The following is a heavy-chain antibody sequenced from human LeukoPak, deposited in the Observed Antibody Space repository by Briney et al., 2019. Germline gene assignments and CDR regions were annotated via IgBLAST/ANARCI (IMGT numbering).Heavy chain of an antibody. D-gene: IGHD3-10*01. Sequence: SETLSLTCTVSGDSISSYYWSWIRQPPGKGLEWIGDIYYSGSTNYNPSLKSRVTISVDTSKTQFSLKLSSVTAADTAVYYCARATTKFGGLYYGMDVWGKGTTVTVSS. J-gene: IGHJ6*04. CDR2: IYYSGST. V-gene: IGHV4-59*01. CDR3: ARATTKFGGLYYGMDV. CDR1: GDSISSYY.